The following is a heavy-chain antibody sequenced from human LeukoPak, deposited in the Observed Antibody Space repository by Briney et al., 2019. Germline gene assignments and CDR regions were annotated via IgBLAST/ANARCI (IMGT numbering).Heavy chain of an antibody. D-gene: IGHD2-21*02. CDR1: GFTFSKVW. V-gene: IGHV3-15*01. Sequence: GGSLRLSCAASGFTFSKVWMTWVRQAPGKGPEWVGRIRSKTDGGASEYAAPVKGRFSISRDDSNNTLYLEMISLKAEDTAIYYCTTDVNRFMVTASSWGQGTLVTVSS. CDR3: TTDVNRFMVTASS. J-gene: IGHJ5*02. CDR2: IRSKTDGGAS.